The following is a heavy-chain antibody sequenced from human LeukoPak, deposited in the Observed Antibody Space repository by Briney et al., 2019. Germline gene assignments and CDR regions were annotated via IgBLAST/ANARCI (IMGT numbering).Heavy chain of an antibody. D-gene: IGHD2-2*01. V-gene: IGHV4-31*03. CDR2: IYYSGST. J-gene: IGHJ5*02. CDR3: AGTDCSSTSCYPWFDP. CDR1: GGSISSGGYY. Sequence: SSETLSLTCTVSGGSISSGGYYWSWIRQHPGKGLEWIGYIYYSGSTYYNPSLKSRVTISVDTSKNQFSLKLSSVTAADTAVYYCAGTDCSSTSCYPWFDPWGQGTLVTVSS.